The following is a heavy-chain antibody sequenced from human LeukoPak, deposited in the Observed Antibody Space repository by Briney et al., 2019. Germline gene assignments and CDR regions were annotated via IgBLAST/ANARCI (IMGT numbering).Heavy chain of an antibody. D-gene: IGHD3-10*01. Sequence: GGSLRLSCAASGFTFSSYGMHWVRQAPGKGLEWVAVISYDGSNKYYADSVKGRFTISRDNSKNTLYLQMNSLRTEDTAVYYCAKGTSWGFIDYFDYWGQGTLVTVSS. J-gene: IGHJ4*02. CDR1: GFTFSSYG. CDR3: AKGTSWGFIDYFDY. V-gene: IGHV3-30*18. CDR2: ISYDGSNK.